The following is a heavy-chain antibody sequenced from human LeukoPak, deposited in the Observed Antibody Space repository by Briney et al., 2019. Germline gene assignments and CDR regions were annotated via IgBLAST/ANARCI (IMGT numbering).Heavy chain of an antibody. CDR2: IYYSGST. CDR3: AREGSGRFDP. CDR1: GGSISSYY. V-gene: IGHV4-59*01. D-gene: IGHD6-19*01. Sequence: PSETLSLTCTVSGGSISSYYWSWIRQPPGKGLEWIGYIYYSGSTNYNPSLKSRVTISVDASKNQFSLRLSSVTAADTAVYYCAREGSGRFDPWGQGTLVTVSS. J-gene: IGHJ5*02.